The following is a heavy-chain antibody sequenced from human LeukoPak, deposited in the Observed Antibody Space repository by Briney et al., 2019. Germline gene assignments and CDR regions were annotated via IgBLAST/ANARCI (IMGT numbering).Heavy chain of an antibody. CDR3: ARAMYSSSWYRHFDY. CDR1: GFTFNSYN. CDR2: ISSSSSTI. Sequence: GGSLRLSCAASGFTFNSYNMNWVRQAPGKGLEWVSYISSSSSTIYYADSVKGRFTISRDNAKNSLYLQMNSLRAEDTAVYYCARAMYSSSWYRHFDYWGQGTLVTVSP. J-gene: IGHJ4*02. V-gene: IGHV3-48*04. D-gene: IGHD6-13*01.